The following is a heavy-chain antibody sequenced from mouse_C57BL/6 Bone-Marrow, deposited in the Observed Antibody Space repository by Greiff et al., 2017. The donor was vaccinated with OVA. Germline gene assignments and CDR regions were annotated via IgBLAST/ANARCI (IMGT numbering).Heavy chain of an antibody. CDR1: GYAFTNYL. V-gene: IGHV1-54*01. CDR3: ARVRDIAVGF. Sequence: VHLVESGAELVRPGTSVKVSCKASGYAFTNYLIEWVKQRTGQGLEWIGVINPGSGGTNYNEKFKGKATLTADKSSSTAYMQLSSLTSEASAVYFCARVRDIAVGFCGRGTAVTVSA. J-gene: IGHJ4*01. CDR2: INPGSGGT.